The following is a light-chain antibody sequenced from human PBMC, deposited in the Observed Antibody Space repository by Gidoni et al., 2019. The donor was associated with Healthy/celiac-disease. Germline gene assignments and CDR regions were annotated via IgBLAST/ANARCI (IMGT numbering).Light chain of an antibody. CDR3: QQSYSTPLT. J-gene: IGKJ4*01. Sequence: DIPIPQSPSSLSASVGDRVTITCRASQSISSYLNWYQQKPGKAPKLLIYAASSLQSGVPSRFSGSGSGTDFTLTISSLQPEDFATYYCQQSYSTPLTFXGXTKVEIK. CDR1: QSISSY. V-gene: IGKV1-39*01. CDR2: AAS.